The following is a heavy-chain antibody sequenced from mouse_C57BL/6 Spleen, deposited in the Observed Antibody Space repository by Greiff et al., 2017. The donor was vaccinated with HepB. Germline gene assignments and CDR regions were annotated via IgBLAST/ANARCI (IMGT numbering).Heavy chain of an antibody. V-gene: IGHV1-42*01. Sequence: EVKLQQSGPELVKPGASVKISCKASGYSFTGYYMNWVKQSPEKSLEWIGEINPSTGGTTYNQKFKAKATLTVDKSSSTAYMQLKSLTSEDSAVYYCARRRYFDYWGQGTTLTVSS. J-gene: IGHJ2*01. CDR1: GYSFTGYY. CDR3: ARRRYFDY. CDR2: INPSTGGT.